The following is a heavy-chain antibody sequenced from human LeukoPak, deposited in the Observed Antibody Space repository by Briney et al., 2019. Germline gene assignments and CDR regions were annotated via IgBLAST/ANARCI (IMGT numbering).Heavy chain of an antibody. J-gene: IGHJ4*02. V-gene: IGHV4/OR15-8*02. D-gene: IGHD1-26*01. CDR1: GGSISGTNW. CDR3: SRESGPFCPFGY. Sequence: PSETLSLTCGVSGGSISGTNWWSWVRQPPGQGLEWIGEISLAGQTNYNPSLNGRVTMSLDKSSNQLSLHLTSVAAADTATYFCSRESGPFCPFGYWGQGTLVIVSS. CDR2: ISLAGQT.